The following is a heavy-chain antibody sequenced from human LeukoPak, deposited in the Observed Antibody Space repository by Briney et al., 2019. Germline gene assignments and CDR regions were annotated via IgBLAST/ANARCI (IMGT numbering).Heavy chain of an antibody. CDR3: AKPLGYCNFTSCSTGAFDL. CDR2: ISGSGGSA. Sequence: GGSLRLSCAASGFTFSRYWMSWVRQAPAKGLEWVSVISGSGGSAYYADSVKGRFSISRDNSKNTLLLEMSSLRAEDTALYYCAKPLGYCNFTSCSTGAFDLWGQGTMVTVSS. J-gene: IGHJ3*01. CDR1: GFTFSRYW. V-gene: IGHV3-23*01. D-gene: IGHD2-2*01.